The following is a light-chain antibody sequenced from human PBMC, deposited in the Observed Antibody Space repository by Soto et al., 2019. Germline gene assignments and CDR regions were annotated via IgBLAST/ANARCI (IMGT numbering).Light chain of an antibody. Sequence: QSVLTQPRSVSGSPGQSVTISCTGTSSDVGGYNYVSWYQQHPGKAPKLMIYDVSKRPSGLPDRFSGSKSGNTASLTISGLQAEDEADSYCCSYAGSYSVVFGGGTKLTVL. J-gene: IGLJ2*01. CDR3: CSYAGSYSVV. V-gene: IGLV2-11*01. CDR2: DVS. CDR1: SSDVGGYNY.